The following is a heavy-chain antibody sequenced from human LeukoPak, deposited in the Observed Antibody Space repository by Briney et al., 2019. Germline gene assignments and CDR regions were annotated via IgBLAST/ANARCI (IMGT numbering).Heavy chain of an antibody. CDR3: ARDPAYDSSGYYSYYYYGMDV. J-gene: IGHJ6*02. D-gene: IGHD3-22*01. CDR2: ISSSSSYI. CDR1: GFTFSSYS. Sequence: GGSLRLSCAASGFTFSSYSMNWVRQAPGKGLEWVSSISSSSSYIYYADSVKGRFTISRDNAKNSLYLQMNSRRAEDTAVYYCARDPAYDSSGYYSYYYYGMDVWGQGTTVTVSS. V-gene: IGHV3-21*01.